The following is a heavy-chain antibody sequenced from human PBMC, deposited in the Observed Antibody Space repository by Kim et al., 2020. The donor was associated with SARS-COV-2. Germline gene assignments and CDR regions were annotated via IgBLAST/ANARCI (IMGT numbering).Heavy chain of an antibody. CDR3: ARDICGGSCYSPDYYGMDV. CDR2: IYTSGST. D-gene: IGHD2-15*01. CDR1: GGSISSYY. J-gene: IGHJ6*02. V-gene: IGHV4-4*07. Sequence: SETLSLTCTVSGGSISSYYWNWIRQPAGKGLEWIGRIYTSGSTNYNPSLKSRVTMSVDTSKNQLSLKLSSVTAADTAVYYCARDICGGSCYSPDYYGMDVWGQGTTVTVSS.